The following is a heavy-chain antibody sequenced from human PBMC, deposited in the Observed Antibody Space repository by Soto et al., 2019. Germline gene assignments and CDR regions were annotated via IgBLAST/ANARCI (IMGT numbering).Heavy chain of an antibody. J-gene: IGHJ5*02. CDR1: GFTFSGYG. CDR3: AKGYSESARYVDT. CDR2: ISFEGSKK. Sequence: QVQLVESGGGVVQPGRSLRLSCAASGFTFSGYGMHWVRQAPGKGLEWVAVISFEGSKKYYANSVEGRFTISRDNSKNTLFLQMNSLKAYDTAVYYCAKGYSESARYVDTWGQGTLVPVSS. D-gene: IGHD4-4*01. V-gene: IGHV3-30*18.